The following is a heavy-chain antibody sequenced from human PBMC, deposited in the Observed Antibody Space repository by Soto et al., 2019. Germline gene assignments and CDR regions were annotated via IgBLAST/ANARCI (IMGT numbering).Heavy chain of an antibody. CDR2: IKSTPDGGTT. CDR1: GFTFTNAW. J-gene: IGHJ4*02. V-gene: IGHV3-15*01. Sequence: GGSLRLSCSASGFTFTNAWMNWVRQAPGKGLEWLGRIKSTPDGGTTEYAAPVKGRFTISRDDSTITLFLQMTSLKTEDTALYYCTTPFPSKYSFALHWAQGCLVTFSS. CDR3: TTPFPSKYSFALH. D-gene: IGHD3-16*01.